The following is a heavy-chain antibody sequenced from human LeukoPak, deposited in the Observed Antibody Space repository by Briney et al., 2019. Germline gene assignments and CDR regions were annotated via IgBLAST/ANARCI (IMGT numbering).Heavy chain of an antibody. V-gene: IGHV4-59*08. CDR1: GGSISPFY. J-gene: IGHJ4*02. CDR2: IYYSGST. Sequence: SETLSLTCTVSGGSISPFYWSWIRQPPGKGLEWIAYIYYSGSTAYNPSLKSRVAISVDTSNNQVSLKLSSVTAADTAVYYCARHGYCSGGSCYWDYWGQGTLSPSPQ. D-gene: IGHD2-15*01. CDR3: ARHGYCSGGSCYWDY.